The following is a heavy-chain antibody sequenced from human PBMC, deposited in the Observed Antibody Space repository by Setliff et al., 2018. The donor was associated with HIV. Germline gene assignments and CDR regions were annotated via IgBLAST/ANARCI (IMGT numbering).Heavy chain of an antibody. CDR1: GYTLTELS. Sequence: EASVKVSCKVSGYTLTELSMHWVRQAPGKGLEWMGGFDPEDGETIYAQKFQGRVTMTEDTSTDTAYMELSSLRSEDTAVYYCARSEKYCSSVSCFRGCYGMDVWGHGATVTVSS. CDR2: FDPEDGET. D-gene: IGHD2-2*01. J-gene: IGHJ6*02. CDR3: ARSEKYCSSVSCFRGCYGMDV. V-gene: IGHV1-24*01.